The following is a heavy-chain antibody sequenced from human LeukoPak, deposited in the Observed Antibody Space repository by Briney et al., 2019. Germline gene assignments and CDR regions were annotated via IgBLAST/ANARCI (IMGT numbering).Heavy chain of an antibody. D-gene: IGHD3-10*01. CDR2: INPNSGGT. CDR1: GYTFTGYY. Sequence: ASVKVSCKASGYTFTGYYMHWVRQAPGQGPEWMGWINPNSGGTNYAQKFQGRVTMTRDTSISTAYMELSRLRSDDTAVYYCARDPPSEGLWFGVQGGWFDPWGQGTLVTVSS. V-gene: IGHV1-2*02. CDR3: ARDPPSEGLWFGVQGGWFDP. J-gene: IGHJ5*02.